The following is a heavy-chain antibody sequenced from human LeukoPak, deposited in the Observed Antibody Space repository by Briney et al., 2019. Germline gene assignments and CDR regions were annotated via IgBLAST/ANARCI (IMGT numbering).Heavy chain of an antibody. CDR2: INSDGSST. J-gene: IGHJ4*02. CDR3: ARETGTTVGLDY. Sequence: GGSLRLSCAASGFTFSCYWMHWVRQAPGKGLVWVSRINSDGSSTSYADSVKGRFTISRDNAKNTLYLQMNSLRAEDTAVYYCARETGTTVGLDYWGQGTLVTVSS. D-gene: IGHD1-7*01. V-gene: IGHV3-74*01. CDR1: GFTFSCYW.